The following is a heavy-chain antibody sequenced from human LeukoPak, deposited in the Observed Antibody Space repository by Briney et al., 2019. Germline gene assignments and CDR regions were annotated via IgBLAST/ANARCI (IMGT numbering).Heavy chain of an antibody. CDR1: GGTFSSYA. J-gene: IGHJ5*02. D-gene: IGHD2-2*02. CDR2: IIPIFGIA. Sequence: ASVKVSCKASGGTFSSYAISWVRQAPGQGLEWMGGIIPIFGIANYAQKFQGRVTITTDESTSTAYMELSSLRSEDTAVYYCARDKYQLLYGGWFDPWGQGTLVTVSS. V-gene: IGHV1-69*05. CDR3: ARDKYQLLYGGWFDP.